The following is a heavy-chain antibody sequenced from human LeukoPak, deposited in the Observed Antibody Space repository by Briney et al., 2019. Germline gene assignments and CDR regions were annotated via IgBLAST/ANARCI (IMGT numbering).Heavy chain of an antibody. CDR1: GFTFSSYW. D-gene: IGHD4-23*01. CDR3: YGANAEH. Sequence: GGSLRLSCAASGFTFSSYWMHWVRQAPGKGLVWVSGINTDGRSTSYADSVKGRFTISRDNAKNTLYLQMNSLRAEDTAVYYCYGANAEHWGQGTLVTVSS. CDR2: INTDGRST. J-gene: IGHJ1*01. V-gene: IGHV3-74*01.